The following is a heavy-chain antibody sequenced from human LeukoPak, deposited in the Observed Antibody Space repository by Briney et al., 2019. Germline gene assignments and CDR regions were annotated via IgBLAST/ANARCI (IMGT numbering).Heavy chain of an antibody. Sequence: GGSLRLSCAASGFTFSYYGMSWVRQAPGKGLEWVSAIGGGGHDTFCADSVRGRFTISRDNSKNTLYLQMSSLRPEDTAVYFCAKFRPLTSVAGTIFHYWGQGTLVTVPS. V-gene: IGHV3-23*01. J-gene: IGHJ4*02. CDR2: IGGGGHDT. D-gene: IGHD6-19*01. CDR3: AKFRPLTSVAGTIFHY. CDR1: GFTFSYYG.